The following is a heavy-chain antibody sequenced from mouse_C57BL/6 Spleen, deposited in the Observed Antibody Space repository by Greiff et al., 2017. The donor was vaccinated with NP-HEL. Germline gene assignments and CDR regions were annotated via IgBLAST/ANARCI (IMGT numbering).Heavy chain of an antibody. D-gene: IGHD1-1*01. Sequence: VQLQQSGAELVKPGASVKMSCKASGYTFTTYPIEWMKQNHGKSLEWIGNFHPYNDDTKYNEKFKGKATLTVEKSSSTVYLELSRLTSDDSAVYYCARGDYYGSSYVDYAMDYWGQGTSVTVSS. CDR1: GYTFTTYP. J-gene: IGHJ4*01. CDR2: FHPYNDDT. V-gene: IGHV1-47*01. CDR3: ARGDYYGSSYVDYAMDY.